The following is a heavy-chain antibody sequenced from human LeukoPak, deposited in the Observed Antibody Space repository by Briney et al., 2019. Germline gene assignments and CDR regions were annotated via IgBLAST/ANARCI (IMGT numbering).Heavy chain of an antibody. CDR3: ARDWGNSGYITDY. CDR1: GFTFSNSD. V-gene: IGHV3-21*01. D-gene: IGHD5-12*01. J-gene: IGHJ4*02. CDR2: ITTTSSYI. Sequence: GGSLRLSCATSGFTFSNSDMNWVRQAPGKGLEWVSSITTTSSYIYYADSVRGRFTISRDNAKNSLYLHMDSLRAEDTAVYYCARDWGNSGYITDYWGQGTLVTVSS.